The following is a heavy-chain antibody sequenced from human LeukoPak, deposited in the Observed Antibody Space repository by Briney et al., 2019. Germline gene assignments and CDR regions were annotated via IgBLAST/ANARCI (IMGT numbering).Heavy chain of an antibody. CDR2: INHSGST. D-gene: IGHD3-22*01. J-gene: IGHJ4*02. Sequence: SETLSLTCAVYGGSFSGYYWSWIRQPPREGLEWIGDINHSGSTNYNPSLKSRVTISVDTSKNQFSLKLSSVTAADTAVYYCARSNSNYYDSSGYYYILDYWGQGTLVTVSS. V-gene: IGHV4-34*01. CDR1: GGSFSGYY. CDR3: ARSNSNYYDSSGYYYILDY.